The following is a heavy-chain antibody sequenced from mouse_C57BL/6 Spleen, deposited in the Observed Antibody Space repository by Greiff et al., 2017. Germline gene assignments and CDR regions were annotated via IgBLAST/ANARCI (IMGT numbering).Heavy chain of an antibody. CDR3: ARSSLYDGYYFDY. CDR1: GYTFTSYD. CDR2: IYPRDGST. J-gene: IGHJ2*01. V-gene: IGHV1-85*01. D-gene: IGHD2-3*01. Sequence: QVQLKESGPELVKPGASVKLSCKASGYTFTSYDINWVKQRPGQGLEWIGWIYPRDGSTKYNEKFKGKATLTVDTSSSTAYMELHSLTSEDSAVYCCARSSLYDGYYFDYWGQGTTLTVSS.